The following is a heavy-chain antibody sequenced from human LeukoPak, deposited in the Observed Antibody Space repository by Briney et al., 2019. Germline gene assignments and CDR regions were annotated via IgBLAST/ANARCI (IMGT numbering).Heavy chain of an antibody. CDR3: ARAAYSSGPDY. CDR2: INPSSSDK. D-gene: IGHD6-19*01. Sequence: PGGSLRLSCAASGFTFSTYSMNWVRQAPGKGLEWVSYINPSSSDKYYTDSVKGRFTISRDNAKSSLFLQLHGLRAEDTAVYYCARAAYSSGPDYWGQGTLVTVSS. V-gene: IGHV3-48*01. J-gene: IGHJ4*02. CDR1: GFTFSTYS.